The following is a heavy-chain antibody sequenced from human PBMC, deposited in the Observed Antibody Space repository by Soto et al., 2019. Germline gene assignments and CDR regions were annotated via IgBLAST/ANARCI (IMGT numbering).Heavy chain of an antibody. CDR2: ISGSGGST. J-gene: IGHJ4*02. Sequence: GGSLRLSCAASGFTFSSYAMSWVRQAPGKGLEWVSAISGSGGSTYYADSVKGRFTISRDNSKNTLYLQMNSLRAEDTAVYYCAKAGCSSTSCPHGDWGQGTLVTVSS. V-gene: IGHV3-23*01. CDR3: AKAGCSSTSCPHGD. D-gene: IGHD2-2*01. CDR1: GFTFSSYA.